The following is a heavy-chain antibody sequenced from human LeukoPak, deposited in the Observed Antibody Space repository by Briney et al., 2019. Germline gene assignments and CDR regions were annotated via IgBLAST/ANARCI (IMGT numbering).Heavy chain of an antibody. V-gene: IGHV4-30-2*01. CDR2: IYHSGST. CDR3: ARASAAAGTIDY. D-gene: IGHD6-13*01. CDR1: GGSISSGGYS. J-gene: IGHJ4*02. Sequence: SQTLSLTCAVSGGSISSGGYSWSWIRQPPGKGLEWIGYIYHSGSTYYNPSLKSRVTISVDRSKNQFSLKLSSVTAADTAVYYCARASAAAGTIDYWGQGTLVTVSS.